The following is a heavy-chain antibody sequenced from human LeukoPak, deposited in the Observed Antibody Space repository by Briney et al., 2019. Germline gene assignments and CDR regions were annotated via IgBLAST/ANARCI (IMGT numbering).Heavy chain of an antibody. J-gene: IGHJ5*01. D-gene: IGHD2-21*02. CDR2: MYTGGTT. CDR3: AKDEVTSGGGLAS. CDR1: GFTVSGTH. V-gene: IGHV3-53*01. Sequence: GGSLRLSCAASGFTVSGTHMSWVRQAPGKGLEWVSAMYTGGTTYYADSVTGRFTVSRDASRNTLFLHMDSLRAEDTAVYYCAKDEVTSGGGLASWGQGTLVIVSS.